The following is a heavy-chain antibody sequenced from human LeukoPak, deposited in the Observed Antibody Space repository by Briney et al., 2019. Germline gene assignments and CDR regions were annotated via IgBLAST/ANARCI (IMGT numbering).Heavy chain of an antibody. Sequence: GGSLRLSCAASGFTFSSYSMNWVRQAPGKGLEWVSSISSSSSYLYYADSVKGRFTISRDNAKNSLYLQMNSLRAEDTAVYYCARDNAGIAAEAPWYWGQGTLVTVSS. D-gene: IGHD6-13*01. CDR3: ARDNAGIAAEAPWY. V-gene: IGHV3-21*01. CDR2: ISSSSSYL. CDR1: GFTFSSYS. J-gene: IGHJ4*02.